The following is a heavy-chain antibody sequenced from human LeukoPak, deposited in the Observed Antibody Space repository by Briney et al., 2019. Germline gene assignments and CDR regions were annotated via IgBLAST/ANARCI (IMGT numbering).Heavy chain of an antibody. CDR3: ASGPGYYYGDY. J-gene: IGHJ4*02. CDR1: GFNFNNCA. CDR2: ISYDGNSK. V-gene: IGHV3-30-3*01. Sequence: GGSLRLSCAASGFNFNNCAMHWVRQAQGKGLEWVAVISYDGNSKYYADSVKGRFTISRDNSKNTLYLQMNSLRPEDTAMYYCASGPGYYYGDYWGQGTLVTVSS. D-gene: IGHD3-22*01.